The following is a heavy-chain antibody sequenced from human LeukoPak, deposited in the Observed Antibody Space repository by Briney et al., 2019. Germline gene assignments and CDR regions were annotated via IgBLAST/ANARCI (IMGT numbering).Heavy chain of an antibody. CDR1: GGTFSSYV. V-gene: IGHV1-69*01. CDR3: ARALLRYCSSTSCYWFDP. D-gene: IGHD2-2*01. CDR2: IIPIFGTA. Sequence: SVKVSCTASGGTFSSYVISWVRQAPGQGLEWMGGIIPIFGTANYAQKFQGRVTITADESTSTAYMELSSLRSEDTAVYYCARALLRYCSSTSCYWFDPWGQGTLVTVPS. J-gene: IGHJ5*02.